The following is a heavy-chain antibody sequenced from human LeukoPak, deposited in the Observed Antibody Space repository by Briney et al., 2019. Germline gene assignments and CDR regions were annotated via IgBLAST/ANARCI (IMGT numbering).Heavy chain of an antibody. D-gene: IGHD3-22*01. V-gene: IGHV1-8*01. CDR2: MNPNSGNT. CDR3: ARVRHDSSGYYYGAYYYYGMDV. Sequence: ASVKVSCKASGYTFTSYDINWVRQATGQGLEWMGWMNPNSGNTGYAQKFQGRVTMTRNTSISTAYMELSSLRSEDTAVYYCARVRHDSSGYYYGAYYYYGMDVWGQGTTVTVSS. CDR1: GYTFTSYD. J-gene: IGHJ6*02.